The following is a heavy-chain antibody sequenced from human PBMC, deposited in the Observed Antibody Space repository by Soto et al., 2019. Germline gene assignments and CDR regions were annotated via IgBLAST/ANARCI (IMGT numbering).Heavy chain of an antibody. CDR1: GFSLSTAGVG. CDR3: GHRIVGGNIKDYYFDF. V-gene: IGHV2-5*01. CDR2: IFWNDDK. J-gene: IGHJ4*02. Sequence: QITLKESGPTLVRPTETLTLTCTFSGFSLSTAGVGVGWIRQPPGKALEWIALIFWNDDKRYSPSLKSRLTITKDTSKNQVVLTMANMDPVDTATYHCGHRIVGGNIKDYYFDFWGQGILVTVSS. D-gene: IGHD1-26*01.